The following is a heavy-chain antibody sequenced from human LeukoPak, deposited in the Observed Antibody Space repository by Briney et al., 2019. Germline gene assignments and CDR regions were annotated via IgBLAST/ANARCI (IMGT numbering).Heavy chain of an antibody. V-gene: IGHV3-48*04. D-gene: IGHD1-1*01. Sequence: GGSLRLSCTAPGFSFSTYSKNWVRQAPGKGLEWVSYIVGSSSNIYYADSVKGRFTISRDNAKNSLYLQMDSLRAEDTAVYYCATDSPETAAFDYWGQGTLVTVSS. J-gene: IGHJ4*02. CDR1: GFSFSTYS. CDR3: ATDSPETAAFDY. CDR2: IVGSSSNI.